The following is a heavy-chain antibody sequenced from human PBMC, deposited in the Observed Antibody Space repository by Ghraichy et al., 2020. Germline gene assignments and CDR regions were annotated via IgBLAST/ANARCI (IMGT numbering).Heavy chain of an antibody. CDR3: AKDLRADYYDSSGYVKGYYYDYGMDV. V-gene: IGHV3-30*02. Sequence: GGSLRLSCAASGFTFSSYGMHWVRQAPGKGLEWVAFIRYDGSNKYYADSVKGRFTISRDNSKNTLYLQMNSLRAEDTAVYYCAKDLRADYYDSSGYVKGYYYDYGMDVWGQGTTVTVSS. CDR2: IRYDGSNK. J-gene: IGHJ6*02. D-gene: IGHD3-22*01. CDR1: GFTFSSYG.